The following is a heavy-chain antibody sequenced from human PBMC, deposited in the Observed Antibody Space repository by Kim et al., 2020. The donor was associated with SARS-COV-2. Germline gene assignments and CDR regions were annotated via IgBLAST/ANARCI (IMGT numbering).Heavy chain of an antibody. CDR3: ERAGADGNEYFQH. J-gene: IGHJ1*01. Sequence: NPSLKSRVTMAVDTSKHQFSLKLSSVTAADTAVYYCERAGADGNEYFQHWGQGTLVTVSS. V-gene: IGHV4-4*07. D-gene: IGHD1-1*01.